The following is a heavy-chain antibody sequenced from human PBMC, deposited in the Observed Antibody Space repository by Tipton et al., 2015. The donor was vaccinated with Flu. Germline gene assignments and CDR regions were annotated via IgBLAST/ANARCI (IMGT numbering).Heavy chain of an antibody. CDR2: IYYSGST. Sequence: LRLSCTVSGGSISSYYWSWIRQPPGKGLEWIGYIYYSGSTNYNPSLKSRVTISVDTSKNQFSLKLSSVTAADTAVYYCARKLTYGMDVWGQGTTVTVSS. J-gene: IGHJ6*02. CDR1: GGSISSYY. V-gene: IGHV4-59*01. CDR3: ARKLTYGMDV.